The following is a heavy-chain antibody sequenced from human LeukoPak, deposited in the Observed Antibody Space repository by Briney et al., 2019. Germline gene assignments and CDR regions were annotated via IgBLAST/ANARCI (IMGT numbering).Heavy chain of an antibody. CDR2: IYYSGST. CDR3: ARAWGNWNFDY. Sequence: SETLSLTCTISGGSISSGGYYWSWIRQHPGKGLEWIGYIYYSGSTYYNPSLKSRVTISVDTSKSQFSLKLSSVTAADTAVYYCARAWGNWNFDYWGQGTLVTVSS. V-gene: IGHV4-31*03. CDR1: GGSISSGGYY. J-gene: IGHJ4*02. D-gene: IGHD1-20*01.